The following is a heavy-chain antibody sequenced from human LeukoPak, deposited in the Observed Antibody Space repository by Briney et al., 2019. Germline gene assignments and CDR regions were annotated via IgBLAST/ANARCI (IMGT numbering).Heavy chain of an antibody. Sequence: PSETLSLTCTVSGGSLTSSSYYWGWIRQPPGKGLEWIGSIYYSGSTYYNPSLKSRVTISLDTSKNQFSLKLSSVTAADTAVYYCARDSSIAARPFPLAGDYWGQGTLVTVSS. CDR3: ARDSSIAARPFPLAGDY. CDR2: IYYSGST. D-gene: IGHD6-6*01. J-gene: IGHJ4*02. V-gene: IGHV4-39*07. CDR1: GGSLTSSSYY.